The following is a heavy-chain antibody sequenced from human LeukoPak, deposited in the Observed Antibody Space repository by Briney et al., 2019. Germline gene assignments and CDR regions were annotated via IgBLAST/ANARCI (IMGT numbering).Heavy chain of an antibody. CDR3: ARGRFIARKYCSSTSCQGYWYFDL. Sequence: SETLSLTCAVYGGSFSGYYWSWIRQPPGKGLEWIGEINHSGSTNYNPSLKSRVTISVDTSKNQFSLKLSSVTAAATAVYYCARGRFIARKYCSSTSCQGYWYFDLWGRGTLVTVSS. CDR2: INHSGST. V-gene: IGHV4-34*01. D-gene: IGHD2-2*01. CDR1: GGSFSGYY. J-gene: IGHJ2*01.